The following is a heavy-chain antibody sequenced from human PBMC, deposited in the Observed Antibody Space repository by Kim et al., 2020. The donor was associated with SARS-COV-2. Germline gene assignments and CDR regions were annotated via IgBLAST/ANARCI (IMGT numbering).Heavy chain of an antibody. J-gene: IGHJ4*02. V-gene: IGHV1-46*01. CDR3: ARDSVGATGLDY. D-gene: IGHD1-26*01. Sequence: SYAQKFQGRVTMTRDTSTSTVYMELSSLRSEDTAVYYCARDSVGATGLDYWGQGTLVTVSS.